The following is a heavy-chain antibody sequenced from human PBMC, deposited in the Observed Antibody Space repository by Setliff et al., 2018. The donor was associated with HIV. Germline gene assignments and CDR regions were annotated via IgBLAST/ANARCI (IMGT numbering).Heavy chain of an antibody. CDR3: AGGLVSQKVPFDP. J-gene: IGHJ5*02. CDR1: GGTFSSYV. Sequence: SVKVSCKASGGTFSSYVISWARQAPGQGLEWMGGIIPIFGTTHYAQKFQGRVTVTADESTSTAYMQLSSLRSDDTAVYYCAGGLVSQKVPFDPWGQGTLVTVSS. CDR2: IIPIFGTT. V-gene: IGHV1-69*13. D-gene: IGHD1-1*01.